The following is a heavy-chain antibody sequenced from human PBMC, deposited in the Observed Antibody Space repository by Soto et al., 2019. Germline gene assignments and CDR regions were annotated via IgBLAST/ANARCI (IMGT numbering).Heavy chain of an antibody. D-gene: IGHD3-3*01. CDR2: TLYSGRP. CDR3: VRHDFYHRTFDI. Sequence: SETLSLTCRVSGGSVGSGAYYWSWIRQPPGKGLEWIGYTLYSGRPIYNPSLQSLQSRVTISVDTSRKQFSLRLTSVTAADTALYCCVRHDFYHRTFDIWGQGTLVTVSS. J-gene: IGHJ3*02. CDR1: GGSVGSGAYY. V-gene: IGHV4-61*08.